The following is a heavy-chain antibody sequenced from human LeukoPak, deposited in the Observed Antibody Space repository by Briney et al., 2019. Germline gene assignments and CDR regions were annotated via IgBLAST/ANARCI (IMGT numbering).Heavy chain of an antibody. D-gene: IGHD5-18*01. CDR2: IYYTGRT. CDR1: GGSISSSSYY. J-gene: IGHJ4*02. V-gene: IGHV4-39*01. CDR3: ARHDAGGYSYGFDY. Sequence: SETLSLTCTVSGGSISSSSYYWGWLRQPPGKGLEWVGSIYYTGRTYCNPSLKSRVTISVDTSKNQLYLKLSSVTAAETAVYYCARHDAGGYSYGFDYWGQGTLVIVSS.